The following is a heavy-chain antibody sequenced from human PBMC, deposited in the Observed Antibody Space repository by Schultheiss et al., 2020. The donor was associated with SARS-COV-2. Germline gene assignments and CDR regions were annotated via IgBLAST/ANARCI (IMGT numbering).Heavy chain of an antibody. J-gene: IGHJ6*02. CDR3: ARWGGVLMVYAILGVHYGMDV. V-gene: IGHV4-34*01. CDR2: INHGGGT. Sequence: GSLRLSCAVYGGSFSGYYWSWIRQPPGKGLEWIGEINHGGGTNYNPSLRSRVTMSVDTSKNQFSLNLTSVTAADTAVYYCARWGGVLMVYAILGVHYGMDVWGQGTTVTVSS. D-gene: IGHD2-8*01. CDR1: GGSFSGYY.